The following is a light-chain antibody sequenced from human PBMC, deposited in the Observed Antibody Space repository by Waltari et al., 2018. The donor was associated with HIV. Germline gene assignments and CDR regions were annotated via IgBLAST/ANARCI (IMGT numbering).Light chain of an antibody. V-gene: IGLV3-1*01. CDR3: QAWDSSTNYV. CDR1: KLGDKY. Sequence: SYELTQPPSVSVSPGQTASITCSGDKLGDKYACWYQQKPGQSPVLVIYQDSKRPSGMPEVFSGSNSGNTATLNISGIQAMDEADYYCQAWDSSTNYVFGTGTKVTVL. CDR2: QDS. J-gene: IGLJ1*01.